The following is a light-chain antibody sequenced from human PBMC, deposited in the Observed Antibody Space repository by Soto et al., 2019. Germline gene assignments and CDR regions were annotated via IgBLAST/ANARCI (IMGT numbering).Light chain of an antibody. V-gene: IGKV3-20*01. CDR2: GAS. J-gene: IGKJ4*01. Sequence: EIVLTQSPGTLSLSPGERATLSCRASQSVSSSYLAWYQQKPGQAPRLLIYGASSRATGIPDRFSGSGSGTDFTLTISRLEPEDFAVYYCQQYGSSPLTFGGGPKVDI. CDR1: QSVSSSY. CDR3: QQYGSSPLT.